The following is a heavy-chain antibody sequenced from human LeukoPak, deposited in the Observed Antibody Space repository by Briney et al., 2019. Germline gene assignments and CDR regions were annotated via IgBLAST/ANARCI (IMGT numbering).Heavy chain of an antibody. CDR2: FDPEDGET. V-gene: IGHV1-24*01. D-gene: IGHD6-13*01. J-gene: IGHJ4*02. Sequence: ASVKVSCKVSGYTLTELSMHWVRQAPGKGLEWMGGFDPEDGETIYAQKFQGRVTMTEDTSTDTAYMELSSLRSEDTAVYYCATGPLIAAAGLIDYWGQGTLVTVSS. CDR1: GYTLTELS. CDR3: ATGPLIAAAGLIDY.